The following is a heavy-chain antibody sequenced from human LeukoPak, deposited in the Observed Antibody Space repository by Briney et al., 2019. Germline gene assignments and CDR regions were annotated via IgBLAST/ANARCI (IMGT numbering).Heavy chain of an antibody. V-gene: IGHV4-4*07. Sequence: SETLSLTCTVSGGSISSYYWSWIRQPAGKGLEWIGRIYTSGSTNYNPSLKSRVTMSVDTSKNQFSLKLSSVTAADTAVCYCARERQGGSYYYYYMDVWGKGTTVTVSS. CDR1: GGSISSYY. D-gene: IGHD1-26*01. CDR2: IYTSGST. CDR3: ARERQGGSYYYYYMDV. J-gene: IGHJ6*03.